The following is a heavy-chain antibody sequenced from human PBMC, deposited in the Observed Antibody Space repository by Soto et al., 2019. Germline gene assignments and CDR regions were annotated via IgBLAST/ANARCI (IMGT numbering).Heavy chain of an antibody. CDR3: ARVPRYDTWYFDY. V-gene: IGHV3-33*01. CDR1: GFSVSTHV. CDR2: LWYDGSRE. D-gene: IGHD3-22*01. J-gene: IGHJ4*02. Sequence: QVQLVESGGGVVQPGRSLRLSCTASGFSVSTHVIHWVPQAPGKGLEWVAVLWYDGSREYYAESVKGRFTISRDNSKNTMYLQMNSLRAEDTAVYYCARVPRYDTWYFDYWGQGTLATVSS.